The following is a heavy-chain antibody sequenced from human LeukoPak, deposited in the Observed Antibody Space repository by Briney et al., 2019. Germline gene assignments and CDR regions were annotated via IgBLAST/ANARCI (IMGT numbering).Heavy chain of an antibody. V-gene: IGHV1-69*06. D-gene: IGHD4-23*01. CDR3: ARDIAGGTVVTPGAFDI. CDR2: IIPIFGTA. J-gene: IGHJ3*02. CDR1: DYSFSSYG. Sequence: ASVKVSCTTSDYSFSSYGISWVRQAPGQGLEWMGGIIPIFGTANYAQKFQGRVTITADKSTSTAYMELSSLRSEDTAVYYCARDIAGGTVVTPGAFDIWGQGTMVTVSS.